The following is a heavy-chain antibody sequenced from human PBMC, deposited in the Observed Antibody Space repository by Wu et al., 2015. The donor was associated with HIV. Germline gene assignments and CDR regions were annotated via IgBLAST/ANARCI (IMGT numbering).Heavy chain of an antibody. CDR1: SYNFRTYG. D-gene: IGHD3-10*01. V-gene: IGHV1-18*01. CDR3: ATLKGIWYGMDV. Sequence: QTHLRQSGPEVRKPGASVRVSCMASSYNFRTYGLAWVRQAPGQGLEWMGWISAHNGNTNYAQKFQGRVTMTEDTSTDTAYMELSSLRSEDTAVYYCATLKGIWYGMDVWGQGTTVTVSS. J-gene: IGHJ6*02. CDR2: ISAHNGNT.